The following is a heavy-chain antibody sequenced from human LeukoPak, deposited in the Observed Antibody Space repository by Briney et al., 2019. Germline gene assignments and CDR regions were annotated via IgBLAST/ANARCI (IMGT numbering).Heavy chain of an antibody. CDR1: GDSISSSSSY. J-gene: IGHJ4*02. V-gene: IGHV4-39*07. Sequence: KPSETLSLTCTVSGDSISSSSSYWGWIRQPPGEGLEWIGSIYYSGSTYYNPSLKSRVTISVDTSKNQFSLKLSSVTAADTAVYYCARVDTAMVTAYFDYWGQGTLVTVSS. CDR3: ARVDTAMVTAYFDY. CDR2: IYYSGST. D-gene: IGHD5-18*01.